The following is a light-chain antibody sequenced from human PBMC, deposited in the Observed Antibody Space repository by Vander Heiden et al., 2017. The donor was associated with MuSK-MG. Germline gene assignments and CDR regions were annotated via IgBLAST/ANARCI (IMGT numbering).Light chain of an antibody. CDR3: QRDDGTPVT. V-gene: IGKV1-NL1*01. Sequence: DIQMTQAPRSLSASVGDRVTITCRASQAITSSLAWYQQNPAKAPKLLLHAASRLDTWVPSRFSGSATGTDFSLTISILHPEDYATYYCQRDDGTPVTFGGGTKVEIK. J-gene: IGKJ4*01. CDR2: AAS. CDR1: QAITSS.